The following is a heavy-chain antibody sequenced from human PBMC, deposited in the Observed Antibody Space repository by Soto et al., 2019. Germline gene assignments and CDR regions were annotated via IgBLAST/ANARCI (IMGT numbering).Heavy chain of an antibody. CDR2: ISYDGSNK. V-gene: IGHV3-30-3*01. J-gene: IGHJ4*02. CDR1: GFTFSSYA. Sequence: GGSLRLSCAASGFTFSSYAMHWIRQAPGKGLEGVAVISYDGSNKYYADSVKGRFTTSRDNSKNTLYLQMNSLRAAATAVYYCARAFLTRDYGDTAMVTPFDYWGQGTLVTVSS. CDR3: ARAFLTRDYGDTAMVTPFDY. D-gene: IGHD5-18*01.